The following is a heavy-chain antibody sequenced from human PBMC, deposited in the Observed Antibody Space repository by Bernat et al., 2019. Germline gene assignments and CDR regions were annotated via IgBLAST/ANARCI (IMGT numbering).Heavy chain of an antibody. V-gene: IGHV4-39*01. CDR1: GRSISSSSYY. CDR3: ARGEYCSCGCCCRVFDP. D-gene: IGHD2-15*01. Sequence: QLQLQESGPGLVKPSEILSPTCTVSGRSISSSSYYWGWIRQPPGKGLEWIGSIYYSGSTYYNPSLKSRVTISVDTSKNQFSLKLSSVTAADTAVYYCARGEYCSCGCCCRVFDPWGQGTLVTVSS. J-gene: IGHJ5*02. CDR2: IYYSGST.